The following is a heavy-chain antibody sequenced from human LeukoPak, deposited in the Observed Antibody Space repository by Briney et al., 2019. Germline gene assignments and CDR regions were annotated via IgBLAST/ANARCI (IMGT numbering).Heavy chain of an antibody. CDR1: GGTFSSYA. J-gene: IGHJ4*02. CDR2: IIPIFGTA. CDR3: AAGGYDSSGYYDY. D-gene: IGHD3-22*01. V-gene: IGHV1-69*13. Sequence: SVKVSCKASGGTFSSYAISWVRQAPGQGLEWMGGIIPIFGTANYAQKFQGRVTITADESTSTAYMELSSLRSEDTAVYYCAAGGYDSSGYYDYWGQGTLVTVSS.